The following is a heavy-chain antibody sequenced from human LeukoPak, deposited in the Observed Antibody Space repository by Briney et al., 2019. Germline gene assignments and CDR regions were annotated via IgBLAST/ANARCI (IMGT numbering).Heavy chain of an antibody. V-gene: IGHV4-34*01. Sequence: SETLSLTCTVSGGSISSYYWSWIRQPPGKGLEWIGEINHSGSTNYNPSLKSRVTISVDTSKNQFSLKLSSVTAADTAVYYCARVFGGGIDYWGQGTLVTVSS. J-gene: IGHJ4*02. CDR2: INHSGST. D-gene: IGHD3-16*01. CDR1: GGSISSYY. CDR3: ARVFGGGIDY.